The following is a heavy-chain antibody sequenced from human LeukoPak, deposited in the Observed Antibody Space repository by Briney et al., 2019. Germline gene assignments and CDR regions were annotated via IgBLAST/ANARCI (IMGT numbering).Heavy chain of an antibody. CDR1: GFTFSSYW. V-gene: IGHV3-74*01. Sequence: QAGGSLRLSCAASGFTFSSYWMHWVRQAPGKGLVWVSRINTDGSTTNYADSVRGRFTISRDNAKNTLYLEMNSLRAEDTAVYYCHRSGADGFDIWGQGTMVTVSS. CDR2: INTDGSTT. CDR3: HRSGADGFDI. J-gene: IGHJ3*02. D-gene: IGHD3-10*01.